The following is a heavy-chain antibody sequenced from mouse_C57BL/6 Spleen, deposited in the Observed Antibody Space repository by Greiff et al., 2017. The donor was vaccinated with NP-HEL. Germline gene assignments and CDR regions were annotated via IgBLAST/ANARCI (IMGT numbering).Heavy chain of an antibody. CDR2: IWSGGST. CDR1: GFSLTSYG. D-gene: IGHD1-1*01. V-gene: IGHV2-2*01. Sequence: QVQLQQSGPGLVQPSQSLSITCTVSGFSLTSYGVHWVRQSPGKGLEWLGVIWSGGSTDYNAAFISRLSISKDNSKSQVFFKMNSLQADDTAIYYCATNYYGSRYYFDYWGQGTTLTVSS. CDR3: ATNYYGSRYYFDY. J-gene: IGHJ2*01.